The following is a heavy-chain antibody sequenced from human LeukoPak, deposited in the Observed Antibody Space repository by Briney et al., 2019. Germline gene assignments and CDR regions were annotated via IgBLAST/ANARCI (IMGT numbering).Heavy chain of an antibody. CDR2: ISAYNGNT. D-gene: IGHD4-17*01. Sequence: ASVKVSCKASGYTFTSYGISWVRQAPGQGLEWMGWISAYNGNTNYAQKFQGRVTMTRDTSISTAYMELSRLRSDDTAVYYCARGRYGDYFDYWGQGTLVTVSS. V-gene: IGHV1-18*01. CDR3: ARGRYGDYFDY. CDR1: GYTFTSYG. J-gene: IGHJ4*02.